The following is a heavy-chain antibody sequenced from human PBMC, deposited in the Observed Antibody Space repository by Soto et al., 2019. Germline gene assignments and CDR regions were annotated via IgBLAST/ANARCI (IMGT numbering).Heavy chain of an antibody. CDR1: GYTFTGYY. V-gene: IGHV1-2*02. Sequence: ASVKVSCKASGYTFTGYYLHWVRQAPGQGLEWMGWINANRGGTNYAQRFQDRVTMTRYTSISTAFMQLSRPSSDDTAVYCCASEPLLRRNVAFDIWGQGTMVTVSS. CDR3: ASEPLLRRNVAFDI. J-gene: IGHJ3*02. CDR2: INANRGGT. D-gene: IGHD2-15*01.